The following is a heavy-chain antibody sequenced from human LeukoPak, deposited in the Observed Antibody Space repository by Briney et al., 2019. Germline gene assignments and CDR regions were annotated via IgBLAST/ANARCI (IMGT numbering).Heavy chain of an antibody. J-gene: IGHJ4*02. V-gene: IGHV1-18*04. D-gene: IGHD6-19*01. CDR1: GYTFTSYG. Sequence: ASVKASCKASGYTFTSYGISWVRQAPGQGLEWMGWISAYNGNTNYAQKLQGRVTMTTDTSTSTAYMELRSLRSDDTAMYYCARVGQWLVQGRGASDYWGQGTLVTVSS. CDR3: ARVGQWLVQGRGASDY. CDR2: ISAYNGNT.